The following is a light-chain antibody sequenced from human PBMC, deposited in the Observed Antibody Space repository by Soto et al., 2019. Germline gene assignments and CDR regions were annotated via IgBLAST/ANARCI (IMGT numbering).Light chain of an antibody. Sequence: QSVLTQPASVSGSPGQSITISCTGTSSDDGGYNYVSWYQQHSGKAPKLMIYEVSNRASGVSNRISCSKSGSTAYLTISPLQAEDEADYYCSSYTSSSTLYVFGTGTRSPA. CDR1: SSDDGGYNY. CDR3: SSYTSSSTLYV. V-gene: IGLV2-14*01. J-gene: IGLJ1*01. CDR2: EVS.